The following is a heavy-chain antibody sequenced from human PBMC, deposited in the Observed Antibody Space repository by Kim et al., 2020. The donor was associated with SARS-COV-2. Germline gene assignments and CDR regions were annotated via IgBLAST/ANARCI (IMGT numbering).Heavy chain of an antibody. CDR1: GYNFTSYA. Sequence: ASVKVSCKASGYNFTSYAMNWVRQAPGQGLEWMGWINTNTGNPTYAQGFTGRFVFSLDTSVSTAYLQISSLKAEDTAVYYCARDLRQQLVPGFVWFDPWGQGTLVTVSS. D-gene: IGHD6-13*01. CDR3: ARDLRQQLVPGFVWFDP. CDR2: INTNTGNP. V-gene: IGHV7-4-1*02. J-gene: IGHJ5*02.